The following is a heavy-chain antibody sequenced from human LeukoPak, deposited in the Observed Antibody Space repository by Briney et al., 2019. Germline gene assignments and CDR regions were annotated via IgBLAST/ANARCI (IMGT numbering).Heavy chain of an antibody. Sequence: ASVKVSCKASGYTFTEYYMHWVRQAPGQGLEWMGWISSNSGGTHYAQKFQGRVTMTRDTSINTSYMELTRLTSDDTAVYYCARDKDGDYGIDFDYWGQGTLVTVSS. CDR3: ARDKDGDYGIDFDY. V-gene: IGHV1-2*02. J-gene: IGHJ4*02. D-gene: IGHD4-17*01. CDR1: GYTFTEYY. CDR2: ISSNSGGT.